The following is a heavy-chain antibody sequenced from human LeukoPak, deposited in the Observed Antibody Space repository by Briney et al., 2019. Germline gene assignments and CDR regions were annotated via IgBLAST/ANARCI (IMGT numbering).Heavy chain of an antibody. CDR3: ATSGSYFESQTDY. Sequence: ASVKVSCKASGYTFTSYYMHWVRQAPGQGLEWMGIINPSGGSTSYAQKFQGRVTMTRDMSTSTVYMELSSLRSEDTAAYYCATSGSYFESQTDYWGQGTLVTVSS. CDR2: INPSGGST. CDR1: GYTFTSYY. J-gene: IGHJ4*02. D-gene: IGHD1-26*01. V-gene: IGHV1-46*03.